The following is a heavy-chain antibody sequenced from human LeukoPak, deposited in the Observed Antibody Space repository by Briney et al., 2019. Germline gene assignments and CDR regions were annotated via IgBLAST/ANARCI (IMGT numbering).Heavy chain of an antibody. CDR3: ASREGYYYDSSGIALRI. CDR1: GFTFRDYS. V-gene: IGHV3-48*01. CDR2: ISSGSTTI. D-gene: IGHD3-22*01. Sequence: GGSLRLSCAASGFTFRDYSMTWVRQAPRKGLEWVSYISSGSTTIYYAESVKGRFTISRDNAKKSLYLQMNSLRAEDTAVYYCASREGYYYDSSGIALRIWGQGTLVTVSS. J-gene: IGHJ4*02.